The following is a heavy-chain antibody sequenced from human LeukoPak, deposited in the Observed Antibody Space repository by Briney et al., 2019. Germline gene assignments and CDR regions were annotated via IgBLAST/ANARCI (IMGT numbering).Heavy chain of an antibody. D-gene: IGHD5-18*01. Sequence: GRSLRLSCAASGFTFSSYAMHWVRQAPGKGLEWVAVISYDGSNKYYADSVKGRFTISRDNSKNTLYLQTNSLRAEDTAVYYCARARPPGARLWLNWFDPWGQGTLVTVSS. J-gene: IGHJ5*02. CDR2: ISYDGSNK. CDR3: ARARPPGARLWLNWFDP. V-gene: IGHV3-30*04. CDR1: GFTFSSYA.